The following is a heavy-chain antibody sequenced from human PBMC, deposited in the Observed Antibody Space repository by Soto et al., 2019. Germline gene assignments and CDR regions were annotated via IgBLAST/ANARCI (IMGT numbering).Heavy chain of an antibody. D-gene: IGHD3-10*01. Sequence: QVQLVASGAGVVQPGRSLRLSCAASGFTFSNYTMHWVRQAPGKGLEWVALISYDEIDKYFADAVKGRFTISRDNSKNTCYLQMDRLRAEDTAVYYCAGRSGSSDYWGRGTLVTVSS. CDR1: GFTFSNYT. V-gene: IGHV3-30*04. CDR2: ISYDEIDK. J-gene: IGHJ4*02. CDR3: AGRSGSSDY.